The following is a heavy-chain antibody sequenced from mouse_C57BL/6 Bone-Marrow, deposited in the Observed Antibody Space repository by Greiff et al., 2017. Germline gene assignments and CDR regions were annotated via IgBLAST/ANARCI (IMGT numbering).Heavy chain of an antibody. D-gene: IGHD1-1*01. CDR1: GFTFSDYY. V-gene: IGHV5-16*01. CDR3: ARGEYYGSAWFAY. J-gene: IGHJ3*01. CDR2: INYDGSST. Sequence: EVHLVESEGGLVQPGSSMKLSCTASGFTFSDYYMAWVRQVPEKGLEWVANINYDGSSTYYLDSLKSRFIISRDNAKNILYLQMSSLKSEDTATYDCARGEYYGSAWFAYWGQGTLVTVSA.